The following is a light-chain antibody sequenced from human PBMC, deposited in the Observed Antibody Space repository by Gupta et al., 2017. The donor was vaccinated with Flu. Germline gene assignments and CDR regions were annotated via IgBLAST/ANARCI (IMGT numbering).Light chain of an antibody. CDR3: SAYTSSSIYV. Sequence: QSALTQPASVSGSPGQSISISCTGTNNDIGAYPYVSWYQQHPGTAPKLMIYQVSYRPSGVSNRFSGSKSGNTASLTISGLQAEDEADYYCSAYTSSSIYVFGTGTKVTVL. J-gene: IGLJ1*01. CDR1: NNDIGAYPY. V-gene: IGLV2-14*01. CDR2: QVS.